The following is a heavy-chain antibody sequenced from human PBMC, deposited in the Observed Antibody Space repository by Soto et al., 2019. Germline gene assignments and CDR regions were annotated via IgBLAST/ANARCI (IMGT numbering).Heavy chain of an antibody. CDR3: AKGGLKVTTSYYDS. V-gene: IGHV3-30*18. CDR2: ISYDGRNK. CDR1: GFTFSTYG. D-gene: IGHD4-17*01. J-gene: IGHJ4*02. Sequence: GGSLRLSCAASGFTFSTYGMYWVRQAPGKGPEWVAVISYDGRNKYYGEAVKGRFTMSRDNSKNTLYLQMNRLRAEDTAVYYCAKGGLKVTTSYYDSWGQGTVVTVSS.